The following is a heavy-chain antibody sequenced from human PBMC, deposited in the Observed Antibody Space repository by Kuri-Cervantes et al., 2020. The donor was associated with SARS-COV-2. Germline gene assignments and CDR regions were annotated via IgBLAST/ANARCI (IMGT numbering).Heavy chain of an antibody. J-gene: IGHJ4*02. V-gene: IGHV3-53*01. D-gene: IGHD6-19*01. CDR3: AMEKGPSGGAIAY. CDR1: GLSVFNKY. Sequence: GESLKISCAASGLSVFNKYMSWVRQAPGKGPEWVSIIYDSGSTYYRDSVKGRFTISRDSSKNTLSLQMNSLRVEDTAVYYCAMEKGPSGGAIAYWGQGTLVTVSS. CDR2: IYDSGST.